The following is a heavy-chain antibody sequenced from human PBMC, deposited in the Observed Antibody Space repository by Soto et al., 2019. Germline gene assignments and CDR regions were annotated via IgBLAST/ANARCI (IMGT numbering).Heavy chain of an antibody. CDR3: AKGYDIVVVVAATPVYFAY. CDR2: ISGSGGST. J-gene: IGHJ4*02. D-gene: IGHD2-15*01. Sequence: EVQLLESGGGLVQPGGSLRLSCAASGFTFSSYAMSWVRQAPGKGLEWVSAISGSGGSTYYADSVKGRFTISRDNSKNPLYLQMNSLRAEDTAVYYCAKGYDIVVVVAATPVYFAYWGQGTLVTVSS. CDR1: GFTFSSYA. V-gene: IGHV3-23*01.